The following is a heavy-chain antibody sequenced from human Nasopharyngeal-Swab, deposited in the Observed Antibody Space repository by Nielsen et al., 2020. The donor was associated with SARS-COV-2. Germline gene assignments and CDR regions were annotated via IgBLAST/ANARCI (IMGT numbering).Heavy chain of an antibody. CDR1: GFTFSSYG. J-gene: IGHJ6*03. Sequence: GGSLRLSCAASGFTFSSYGMHWARQAPGKGLEWVAVISYDGSNKYYADSVKGRFTISRDNSKNTLYLRMNSLRAEDTAVYYCAKDGGNSGYYYYYYMDVWGKGTTVTVSS. D-gene: IGHD4-23*01. CDR2: ISYDGSNK. V-gene: IGHV3-30*18. CDR3: AKDGGNSGYYYYYYMDV.